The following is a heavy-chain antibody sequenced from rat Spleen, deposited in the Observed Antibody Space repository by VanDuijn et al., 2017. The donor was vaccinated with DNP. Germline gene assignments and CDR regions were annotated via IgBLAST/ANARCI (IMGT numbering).Heavy chain of an antibody. Sequence: EVQLQESGPGLVKSSQSLSLTCSVTGYSITSNFRWSWIRKFPGNKLEWMGFINSEGSTNYNPSLKSRISITRDTSKNQFFLQVNSITTEDSATYYCAIQLGVLDYWGQGVTVIVSS. CDR1: GYSITSNFR. V-gene: IGHV3-3*01. CDR3: AIQLGVLDY. J-gene: IGHJ2*01. CDR2: INSEGST. D-gene: IGHD5-1*01.